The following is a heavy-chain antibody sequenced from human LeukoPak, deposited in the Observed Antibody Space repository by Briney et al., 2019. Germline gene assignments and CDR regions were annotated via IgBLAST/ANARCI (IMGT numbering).Heavy chain of an antibody. CDR3: AREGADSITMVRGVILTKNWFDP. Sequence: PSETLSLTCTVSGGSISSYCWSWIRQPAGKGLEWIGRIYTSGSTNYNPSLKSRVTMSVDTSKNQFSLKLSSVTAADTAVYYCAREGADSITMVRGVILTKNWFDPWGQGTLVTVSS. CDR1: GGSISSYC. D-gene: IGHD3-10*01. CDR2: IYTSGST. J-gene: IGHJ5*02. V-gene: IGHV4-4*07.